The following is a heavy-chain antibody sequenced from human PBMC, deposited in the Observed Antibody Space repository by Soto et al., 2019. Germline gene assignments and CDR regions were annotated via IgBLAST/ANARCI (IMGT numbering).Heavy chain of an antibody. CDR2: IYHCGST. CDR1: GGSISSGGYS. D-gene: IGHD6-13*01. V-gene: IGHV4-30-2*01. Sequence: LQLQESCSGLVKPSQTLSLTCAVSGGSISSGGYSWSWIRQPPGKGLEGIGYIYHCGSTYYNPSLKRRVTTSVDRSKKQFSVKLSSVTAADTAVYYCARLAADGTGGDYRGQGTLVTVSS. CDR3: ARLAADGTGGDY. J-gene: IGHJ4*02.